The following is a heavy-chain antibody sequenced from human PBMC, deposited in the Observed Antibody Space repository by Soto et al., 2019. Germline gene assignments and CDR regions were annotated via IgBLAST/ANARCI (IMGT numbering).Heavy chain of an antibody. CDR3: ARAVSAVADLYYFDY. CDR2: ISAYNGNT. J-gene: IGHJ4*02. Sequence: GASVKVSCKASGYTFTSYGISWVRQAPGQGLEWMGWISAYNGNTNYAQKLQGRVTMTTDTSTSTAYMELRSLRSDDTAVYYCARAVSAVADLYYFDYWGQGTLVTVSS. D-gene: IGHD6-19*01. CDR1: GYTFTSYG. V-gene: IGHV1-18*01.